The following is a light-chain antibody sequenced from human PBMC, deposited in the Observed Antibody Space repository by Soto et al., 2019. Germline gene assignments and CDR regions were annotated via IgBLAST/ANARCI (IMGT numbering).Light chain of an antibody. CDR1: QSVSSN. J-gene: IGKJ1*01. CDR2: GAS. CDR3: QQYNNWWWT. V-gene: IGKV3-15*01. Sequence: EIVMTQSPATLSVSPGERATLSCRASQSVSSNLAWYRQKPGQAPRLLIYGASTRATGIPARFSGSGSGTEFTLTISSLQSEDFAVYYCQQYNNWWWTFGQGTKVEIK.